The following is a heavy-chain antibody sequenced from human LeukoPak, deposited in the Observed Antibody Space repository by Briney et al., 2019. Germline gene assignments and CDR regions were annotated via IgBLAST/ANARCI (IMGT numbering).Heavy chain of an antibody. CDR1: RGTFSSSA. D-gene: IGHD3-22*01. CDR2: IIHIFGTA. J-gene: IGHJ3*02. V-gene: IGHV1-69*13. CDR3: ARGDYYESSGYYFAQAVYAFDI. Sequence: SLKVSCKASRGTFSSSAISSGRQAPGPGLGWMGGIIHIFGTANYAQKFQGRVTITADESTSTAYMELSSLRSEDTAVYYCARGDYYESSGYYFAQAVYAFDIWGQGTMVTVSS.